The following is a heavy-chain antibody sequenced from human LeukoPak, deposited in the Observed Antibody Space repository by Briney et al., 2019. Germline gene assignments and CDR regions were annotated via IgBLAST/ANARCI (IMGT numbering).Heavy chain of an antibody. J-gene: IGHJ1*01. CDR3: ATTMIVVVITPYFQH. Sequence: GGSLRLSCAASGFTFSSYAMSWVRQAPGKGLEWVSAISGSGGSTYYADSVKGRFAISRDNSKNTLYLQMNSLRAEDTAVYYCATTMIVVVITPYFQHWGQGTLVTVSS. CDR2: ISGSGGST. V-gene: IGHV3-23*01. D-gene: IGHD3-22*01. CDR1: GFTFSSYA.